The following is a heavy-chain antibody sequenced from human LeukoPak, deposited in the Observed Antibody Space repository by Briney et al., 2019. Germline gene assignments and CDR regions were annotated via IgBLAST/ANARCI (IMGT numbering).Heavy chain of an antibody. Sequence: PGRSLRLSCAASGFTFSSYGMHWVRQAPGKGLEWVANIRGDESRLYYLDSVKGRFTISRDNAKNSPYLQMSDLRAEDTSVYYCARDYNYCSSDRCYDAFDIRGQGTMVTVSS. J-gene: IGHJ3*02. D-gene: IGHD2-2*01. CDR1: GFTFSSYG. CDR2: IRGDESRL. V-gene: IGHV3-7*01. CDR3: ARDYNYCSSDRCYDAFDI.